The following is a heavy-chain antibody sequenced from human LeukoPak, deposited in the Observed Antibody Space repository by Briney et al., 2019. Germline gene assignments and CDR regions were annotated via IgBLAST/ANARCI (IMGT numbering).Heavy chain of an antibody. CDR1: GGSISSGGYY. V-gene: IGHV4-31*03. CDR3: ARALGDYVLYGMDV. CDR2: IYYSGST. Sequence: SETLSLTCTVSGGSISSGGYYWSWIRQHPGKGLEWIGYIYYSGSTYYNPSLKSRVTISVDTSKNQFSLKLSSVTAADTAVYYCARALGDYVLYGMDVWGQGTTVTVSS. J-gene: IGHJ6*02. D-gene: IGHD4-17*01.